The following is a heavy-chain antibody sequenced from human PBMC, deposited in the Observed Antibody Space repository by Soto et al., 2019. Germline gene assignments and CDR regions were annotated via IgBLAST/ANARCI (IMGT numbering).Heavy chain of an antibody. Sequence: SETLSLTCAVYGGSFSGYYWSWIRQPPGKGLEWIGEINHSGSTNYNPSLKSRVTISVDTSKNQFSLKLSSVTAADTAVYYCASRRRIGGNYWGQRTLVTVSS. CDR1: GGSFSGYY. CDR3: ASRRRIGGNY. D-gene: IGHD2-15*01. CDR2: INHSGST. J-gene: IGHJ4*02. V-gene: IGHV4-34*01.